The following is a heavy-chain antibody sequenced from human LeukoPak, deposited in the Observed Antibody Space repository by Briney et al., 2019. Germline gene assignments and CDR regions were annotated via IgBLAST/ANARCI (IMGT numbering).Heavy chain of an antibody. Sequence: KPSETLSLTCAVYGGSFSGYYWGWIRQPPGKGLEWIGEINHSGSTNYNPSLKSRVTISVDTSKNQFSLKLSSVTAADTAVYYCASPLVYGGGGYDFPRYYGMDVWGQGTTVTVSS. D-gene: IGHD5-12*01. CDR1: GGSFSGYY. CDR2: INHSGST. CDR3: ASPLVYGGGGYDFPRYYGMDV. V-gene: IGHV4-34*01. J-gene: IGHJ6*02.